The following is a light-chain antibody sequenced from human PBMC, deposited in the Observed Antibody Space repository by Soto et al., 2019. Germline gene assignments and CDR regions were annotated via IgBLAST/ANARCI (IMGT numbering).Light chain of an antibody. CDR2: DAS. V-gene: IGKV1-5*01. CDR3: QQYNSYSWK. J-gene: IGKJ1*01. CDR1: QSISSW. Sequence: DIQMTQSPSTLSPSVGDRVTITCRASQSISSWLAWYQQKPGKAPKLLIYDASSLESGVPSRFSGSGSGTEFTLTISSLQPDDFATYYCQQYNSYSWKFGQGTKVDIK.